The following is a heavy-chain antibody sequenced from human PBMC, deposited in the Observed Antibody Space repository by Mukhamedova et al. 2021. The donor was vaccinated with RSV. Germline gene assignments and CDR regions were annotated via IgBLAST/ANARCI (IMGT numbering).Heavy chain of an antibody. D-gene: IGHD2-2*01. V-gene: IGHV3-72*01. Sequence: VRQVPGKGLEWVGLVVNKANSDTAHYAASVKGRFTISRDNSKNLLYLHMNNLKIDDTAVYYCARDASTSLYSWGQGTLVTVSS. J-gene: IGHJ4*02. CDR2: VVNKANSDTA. CDR3: ARDASTSLYS.